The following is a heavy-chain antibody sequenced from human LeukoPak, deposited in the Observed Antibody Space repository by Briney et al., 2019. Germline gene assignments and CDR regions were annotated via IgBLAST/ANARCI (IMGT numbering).Heavy chain of an antibody. Sequence: GASVKVSCKLSGDTLTELSMHWVRQSPGKGLEWMGGFVPEDGETIYAQKFQGRVTMTEDTSTDTAYMELSSLRSDGTAVYFCATLPRGHLFDSWGQGTLVTVSS. CDR1: GDTLTELS. D-gene: IGHD3-10*01. V-gene: IGHV1-24*01. CDR3: ATLPRGHLFDS. CDR2: FVPEDGET. J-gene: IGHJ4*02.